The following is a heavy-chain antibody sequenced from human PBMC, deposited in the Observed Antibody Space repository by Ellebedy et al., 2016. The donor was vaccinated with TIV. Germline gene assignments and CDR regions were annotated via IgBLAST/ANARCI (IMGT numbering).Heavy chain of an antibody. CDR3: TRDLMASNWFDP. CDR2: ISGSGNSI. V-gene: IGHV3-11*01. Sequence: GESLKISCAASGFTFSDYYMNWIRQAPGKGLEWVSFISGSGNSIYYAHSVKGRFNISRDNAKNSLYLQMNRPRAEDTAVYYCTRDLMASNWFDPWGQGTLVTVSS. CDR1: GFTFSDYY. J-gene: IGHJ5*02. D-gene: IGHD3-10*01.